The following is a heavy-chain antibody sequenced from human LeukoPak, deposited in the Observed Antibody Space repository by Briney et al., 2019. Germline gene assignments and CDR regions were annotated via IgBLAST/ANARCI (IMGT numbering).Heavy chain of an antibody. CDR2: ISYTGST. CDR1: GGSFSGYY. Sequence: SETLSLTCAVYGGSFSGYYWGWIRQPPGQGLEWIGHISYTGSTYYNPSLKSRVTISVDTSKNQFSLKLSSVTAADTAVYYCARGEDYDILTGYYTSWFDPWGQGTLVTVSS. J-gene: IGHJ5*02. V-gene: IGHV4-34*01. CDR3: ARGEDYDILTGYYTSWFDP. D-gene: IGHD3-9*01.